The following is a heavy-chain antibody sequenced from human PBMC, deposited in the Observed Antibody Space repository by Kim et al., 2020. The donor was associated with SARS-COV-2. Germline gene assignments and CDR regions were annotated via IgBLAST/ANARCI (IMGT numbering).Heavy chain of an antibody. J-gene: IGHJ5*02. CDR3: ARLHQFNWFDP. CDR2: IYYSGST. CDR1: GGSISSYY. Sequence: SETLSLTCTVSGGSISSYYWSWIRQPPGKGLEWIGYIYYSGSTNYNPSLKSRVTISVDTSKNQFSLKLSSVTAADTAVYYCARLHQFNWFDPWGQGTLVTVSS. V-gene: IGHV4-59*08.